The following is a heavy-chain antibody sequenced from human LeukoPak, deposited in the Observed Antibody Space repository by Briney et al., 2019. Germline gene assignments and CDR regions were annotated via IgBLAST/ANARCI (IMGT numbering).Heavy chain of an antibody. CDR3: ARAEGYGGELDS. J-gene: IGHJ4*02. V-gene: IGHV3-30*19. CDR1: GFTFSSYG. CDR2: IPYDGSNK. D-gene: IGHD4-23*01. Sequence: GGSLRLSCAASGFTFSSYGMHWVRQAPGEGLEWVAVIPYDGSNKYYADSVKGRFTISRENSKNRLYLQMNSLRAEDTAVYYCARAEGYGGELDSWGQGTLVTVSS.